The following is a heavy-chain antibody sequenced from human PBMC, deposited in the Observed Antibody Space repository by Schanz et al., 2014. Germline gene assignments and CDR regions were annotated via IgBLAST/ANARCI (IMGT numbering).Heavy chain of an antibody. V-gene: IGHV3-23*01. D-gene: IGHD2-15*01. CDR1: GFTFNSYA. Sequence: DVQLLESGGGLVQPGGSLRLSCAASGFTFNSYAMTWVRQAPGKGLEWVSSISHSGGSKYYADSVKGRFTISRDNSENTLDLQMNGLSVDGTSVSYCTKGMGCWKGGTCFVYYYYGLHVWGQGTTVTVSS. J-gene: IGHJ6*02. CDR3: TKGMGCWKGGTCFVYYYYGLHV. CDR2: ISHSGGSK.